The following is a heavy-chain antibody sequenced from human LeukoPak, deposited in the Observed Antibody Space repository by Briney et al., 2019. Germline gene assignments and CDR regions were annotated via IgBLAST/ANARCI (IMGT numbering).Heavy chain of an antibody. V-gene: IGHV4-59*08. CDR1: GGSISSYY. D-gene: IGHD3-22*01. Sequence: SETLSLTCTVSGGSISSYYWSWIRQPPGKGLEWIGYIYYSGSTNYNPSLKSRVTISVDTSKNQFSLRLSSVTAADTAVYYCARYYDSSGYYPSHFDYWGQGTLVTVSS. CDR2: IYYSGST. CDR3: ARYYDSSGYYPSHFDY. J-gene: IGHJ4*02.